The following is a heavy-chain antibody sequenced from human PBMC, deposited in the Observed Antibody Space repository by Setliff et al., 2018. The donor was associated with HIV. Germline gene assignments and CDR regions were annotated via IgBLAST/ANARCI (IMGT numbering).Heavy chain of an antibody. CDR3: ARDSSTGFFSAAY. Sequence: ASVKVSCKASGYTFNTYYVHWVRQAPGQGLEWMGLINPSGDFTFYTQKFQGRVIMTRDTSANTVYLEIRSLISEDTAVYYCARDSSTGFFSAAYWGQGALVTVSS. CDR2: INPSGDFT. CDR1: GYTFNTYY. J-gene: IGHJ4*02. V-gene: IGHV1-46*02. D-gene: IGHD6-19*01.